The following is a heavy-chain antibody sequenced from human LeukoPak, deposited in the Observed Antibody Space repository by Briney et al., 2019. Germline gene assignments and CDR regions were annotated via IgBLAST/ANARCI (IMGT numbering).Heavy chain of an antibody. CDR3: ARHRGRDTAMGFSLDY. V-gene: IGHV4-34*01. CDR2: INHSGST. CDR1: GGSFSGYY. Sequence: SETLSLTCAVYGGSFSGYYWSWIRQPPGKGLEWIGEINHSGSTNYNPSLKSRVTISVDTSKNQFSLKLSSVTAADTAVYYCARHRGRDTAMGFSLDYWGQGTLVTVSS. J-gene: IGHJ4*02. D-gene: IGHD5-18*01.